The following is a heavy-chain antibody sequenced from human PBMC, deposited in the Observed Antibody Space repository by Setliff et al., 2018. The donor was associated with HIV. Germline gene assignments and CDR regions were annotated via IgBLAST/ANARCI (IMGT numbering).Heavy chain of an antibody. CDR1: GFTFSSYE. Sequence: GGSLRLSCAASGFTFSSYEMNWVRQAPGKGLEWVSYINSEGTSTSYGHSVKGRFTISRANATNTLYLQMNSLSAEDTSVYYCASLGGLLYTSSSLRGVDYWGQGTPVTVSS. J-gene: IGHJ4*02. CDR3: ASLGGLLYTSSSLRGVDY. V-gene: IGHV3-74*01. D-gene: IGHD6-6*01. CDR2: INSEGTST.